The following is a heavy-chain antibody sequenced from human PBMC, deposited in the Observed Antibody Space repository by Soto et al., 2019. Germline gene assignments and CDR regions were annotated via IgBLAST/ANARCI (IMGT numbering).Heavy chain of an antibody. Sequence: EVQLVESGGGLIQPGGSLRLSCAASGLSVSSNYMSWIRQAPGKGLEWVSLIYSDGRTFYADSVKGRFTISRDNSETTVYLQMNSLRVDDTSVYYCARYYGAGSYFFDFWGHGTLVTVSS. J-gene: IGHJ4*01. CDR3: ARYYGAGSYFFDF. CDR2: IYSDGRT. D-gene: IGHD3-10*01. CDR1: GLSVSSNY. V-gene: IGHV3-53*01.